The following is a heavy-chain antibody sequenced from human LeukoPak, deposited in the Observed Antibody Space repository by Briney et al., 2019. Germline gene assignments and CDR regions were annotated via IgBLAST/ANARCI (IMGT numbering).Heavy chain of an antibody. V-gene: IGHV4-39*01. CDR1: DGSISSSSYY. CDR3: ARQGITMVRGVIYFRRTTVNWFDP. D-gene: IGHD3-10*01. J-gene: IGHJ5*02. CDR2: IYYNGST. Sequence: SETLSLTCTVSDGSISSSSYYWGWIRQPPGKVPEWIGSIYYNGSTYYNPSLKSRVTISVDTSENQFSLKLSSVTAADTAVYYCARQGITMVRGVIYFRRTTVNWFDPWGQGTLVTVSS.